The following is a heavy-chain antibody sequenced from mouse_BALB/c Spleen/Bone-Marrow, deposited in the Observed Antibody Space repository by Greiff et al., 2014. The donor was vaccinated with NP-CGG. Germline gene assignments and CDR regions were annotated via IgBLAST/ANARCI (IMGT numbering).Heavy chain of an antibody. CDR3: ASYYYGSSRFAY. V-gene: IGHV14-3*02. CDR2: IDPANGNT. Sequence: EVQLQQSGAELVKPGASVKLSCTASGFNIKDTYMHWVKQRPEQGLEWIGRIDPANGNTKYDPKFQGKATITADTSSNTAYLQLSGLTSEDTAVYYCASYYYGSSRFAYWGQGTLVTVSA. D-gene: IGHD1-1*01. CDR1: GFNIKDTY. J-gene: IGHJ3*01.